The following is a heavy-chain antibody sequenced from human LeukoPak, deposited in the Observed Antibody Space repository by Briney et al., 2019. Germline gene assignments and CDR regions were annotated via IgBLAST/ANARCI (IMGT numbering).Heavy chain of an antibody. J-gene: IGHJ5*02. D-gene: IGHD6-13*01. V-gene: IGHV4-61*02. CDR1: GASISSGDFY. CDR3: ARGLAASGHNWFDP. Sequence: SETLSLTCTVSGASISSGDFYWSWIRKPAGKAPEWIGRVYNSGTTIYNPSLESRVTISIDTSKNQFSLKLNSVTAADTAVYYCARGLAASGHNWFDPWGQGTLVTVSS. CDR2: VYNSGTT.